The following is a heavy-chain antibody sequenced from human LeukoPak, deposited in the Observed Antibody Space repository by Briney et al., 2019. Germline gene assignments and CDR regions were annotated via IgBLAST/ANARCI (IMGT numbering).Heavy chain of an antibody. J-gene: IGHJ6*03. Sequence: ASVKVSCKASGYTFTSYDINWVRQATGQGLEWMGWMNPNSGNTGYAQKFQGRVTITRNTSIRTAYMELSSLRSEDTAVYYCARDGYDSSGYYGYYYYYMDVWGKGTTVTVSS. CDR3: ARDGYDSSGYYGYYYYYMDV. V-gene: IGHV1-8*03. CDR1: GYTFTSYD. D-gene: IGHD3-22*01. CDR2: MNPNSGNT.